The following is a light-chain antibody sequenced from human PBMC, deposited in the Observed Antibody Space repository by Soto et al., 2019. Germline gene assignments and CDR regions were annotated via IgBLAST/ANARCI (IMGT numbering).Light chain of an antibody. Sequence: EIVLTQSPATLSLSPGERATLSCRASQSVSSYLAWYQQKPGQAPRILIYDASNRATGIPARLSDSGSGTDFTLTISTLEPEDFAVYYCQQRSNWPLMYTFDHGTKLEIK. J-gene: IGKJ2*01. V-gene: IGKV3-11*01. CDR2: DAS. CDR3: QQRSNWPLMYT. CDR1: QSVSSY.